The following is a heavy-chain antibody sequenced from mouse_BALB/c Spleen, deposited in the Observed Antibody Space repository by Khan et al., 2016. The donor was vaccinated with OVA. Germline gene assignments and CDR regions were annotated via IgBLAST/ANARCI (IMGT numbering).Heavy chain of an antibody. CDR2: INPYNDGI. J-gene: IGHJ3*01. Sequence: VQLQQSGPDLVKPGASVKMSCKASGYTFTNYVIHWVKQKPGQGLEWIGYINPYNDGIRYNEKFKGKATLTSDKSSSTAYMEIRSLTSEDSAVYYCGREAFNWDFSFAYWGQGTLVTVSA. D-gene: IGHD4-1*01. V-gene: IGHV1S136*01. CDR3: GREAFNWDFSFAY. CDR1: GYTFTNYV.